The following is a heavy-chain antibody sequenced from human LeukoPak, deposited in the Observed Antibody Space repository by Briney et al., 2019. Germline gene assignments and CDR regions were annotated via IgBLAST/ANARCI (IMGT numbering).Heavy chain of an antibody. CDR2: ISASGVST. V-gene: IGHV3-23*01. J-gene: IGHJ4*02. CDR1: GFTFSTYA. CDR3: AKGGSSGWYEHIDY. Sequence: GGSLRLSCAASGFTFSTYAISWVRQAPGKGLEWVSAISASGVSTYYADSVKGRFTISRDISKNTLYLQMNSLRADDTAVYYCAKGGSSGWYEHIDYGGQGTLVTVSP. D-gene: IGHD6-19*01.